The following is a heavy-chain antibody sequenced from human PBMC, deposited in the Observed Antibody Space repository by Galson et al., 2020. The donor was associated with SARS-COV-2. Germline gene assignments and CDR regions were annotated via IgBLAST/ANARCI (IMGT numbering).Heavy chain of an antibody. CDR2: ISRSSSYI. CDR3: ARPYDSGSYAPDY. CDR1: GFTFSSYS. D-gene: IGHD3-10*01. V-gene: IGHV3-21*01. Sequence: GESLKISCAASGFTFSSYSMNWVRQAPGKGLEWVSCISRSSSYIYYADSVKGRFTVTRDNAKNSLYLQMNSLRAEDTAVYYCARPYDSGSYAPDYWGQGTLVTVSS. J-gene: IGHJ4*02.